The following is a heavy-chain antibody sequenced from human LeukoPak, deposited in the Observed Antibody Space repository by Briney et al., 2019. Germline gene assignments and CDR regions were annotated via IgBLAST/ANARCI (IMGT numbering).Heavy chain of an antibody. J-gene: IGHJ4*02. CDR2: IIPIFGTA. CDR1: GYTFTSYY. D-gene: IGHD5-24*01. CDR3: AGGYDGYYFDY. V-gene: IGHV1-69*13. Sequence: GASVKVSCKASGYTFTSYYMHWVRQAPGQGLEWMGGIIPIFGTANYAQKFQGRVTITADESTSTAYMELSSLRSEDTAVYYCAGGYDGYYFDYWGQGTLVTVSS.